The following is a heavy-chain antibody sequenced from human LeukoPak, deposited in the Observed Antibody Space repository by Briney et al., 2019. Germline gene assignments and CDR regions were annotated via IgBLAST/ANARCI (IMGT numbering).Heavy chain of an antibody. Sequence: GESLKISCKGSGYSFTSYWIGWVRQMPGKGLEWMGSIYPGDSDTRYSPSFQGQATISADKSISTAYLQWSSLKASDTAMYYCARHHYDSIRGAFDIWGQGTMVTVSS. V-gene: IGHV5-51*01. CDR2: IYPGDSDT. CDR1: GYSFTSYW. D-gene: IGHD3-22*01. J-gene: IGHJ3*02. CDR3: ARHHYDSIRGAFDI.